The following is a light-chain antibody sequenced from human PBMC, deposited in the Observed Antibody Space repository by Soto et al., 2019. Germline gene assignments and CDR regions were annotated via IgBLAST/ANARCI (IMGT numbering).Light chain of an antibody. Sequence: QSALTQPPSASGSPGQSVTISCTGTSSAVAGYSYVSWYQQHPGKAPKLIIYEVSNRPSGVPNRFSASKSGNTASLTISGLQAEDEADYFCSSFSSTTATTVVFGGGTKLTVL. CDR2: EVS. V-gene: IGLV2-14*01. CDR3: SSFSSTTATTVV. CDR1: SSAVAGYSY. J-gene: IGLJ2*01.